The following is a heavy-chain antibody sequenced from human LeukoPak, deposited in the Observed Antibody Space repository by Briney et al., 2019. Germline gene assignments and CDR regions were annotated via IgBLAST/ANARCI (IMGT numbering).Heavy chain of an antibody. CDR3: ARGTERGYFDY. D-gene: IGHD1-26*01. V-gene: IGHV4-59*02. Sequence: SETLSLTCIVSGGSVSTYYWSWIRQPPGKGLEWIGHIYHSGSTNYNPSLKSRVTISVDKSKNQFSLKLSSVTAADTAVYYCARGTERGYFDYWGQGTLVTVSS. J-gene: IGHJ4*02. CDR1: GGSVSTYY. CDR2: IYHSGST.